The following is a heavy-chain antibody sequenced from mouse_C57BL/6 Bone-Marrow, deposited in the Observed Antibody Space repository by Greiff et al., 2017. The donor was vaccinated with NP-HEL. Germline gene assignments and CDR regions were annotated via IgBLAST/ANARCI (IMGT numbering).Heavy chain of an antibody. CDR3: ARNGSSDYYAMDG. CDR1: GFTFSSYT. D-gene: IGHD1-1*01. V-gene: IGHV5-9*01. Sequence: EVKVVESGGGLVKPGGSLKLSCAASGFTFSSYTMSWVHQTPEKRLEWVATISGGGGNTYYPDSVKGRFTISRDNAKNTLYLQMSSLRSEDSALYCCARNGSSDYYAMDGWGQGTSVTVA. J-gene: IGHJ4*01. CDR2: ISGGGGNT.